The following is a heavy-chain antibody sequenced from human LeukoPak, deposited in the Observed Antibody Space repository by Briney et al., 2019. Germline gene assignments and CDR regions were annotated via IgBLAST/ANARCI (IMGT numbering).Heavy chain of an antibody. Sequence: PGGSLRLSCAASGFTFSSYAMSWVRQAPGKGLEWVSAISGSGGSTYYADSVKGRFTISRDNSKNTLYLQMNSLRAEDTAVYYFAKGPRGGYNYDSWGQGTLVTVSS. CDR1: GFTFSSYA. V-gene: IGHV3-23*01. CDR3: AKGPRGGYNYDS. D-gene: IGHD5-24*01. J-gene: IGHJ5*01. CDR2: ISGSGGST.